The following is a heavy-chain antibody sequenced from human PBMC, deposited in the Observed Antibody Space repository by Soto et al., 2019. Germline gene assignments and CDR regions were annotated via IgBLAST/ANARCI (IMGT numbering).Heavy chain of an antibody. CDR2: IYQTGNT. Sequence: SETLSLTCTVSGGSINTGAYYWTWIRQHPGKGLEWIGHIYQTGNTYYNPSLKSRVSISADTSKNQFSLKLSSVTAADTAVYYCARDRNYDFWSGYPAPFDYWGRGALVTVSS. D-gene: IGHD3-3*01. CDR3: ARDRNYDFWSGYPAPFDY. CDR1: GGSINTGAYY. J-gene: IGHJ4*02. V-gene: IGHV4-31*03.